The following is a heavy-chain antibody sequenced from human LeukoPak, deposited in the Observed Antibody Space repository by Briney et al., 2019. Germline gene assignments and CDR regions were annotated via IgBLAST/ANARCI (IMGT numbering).Heavy chain of an antibody. V-gene: IGHV3-30*18. CDR1: GFTFSSYG. J-gene: IGHJ4*02. CDR3: AKEGASGYDPVVHQDYFDY. Sequence: GGSLRLSCAASGFTFSSYGMHWVRQAPGKGLEWVAVISYDGSNKYYADSVKGRFTISRDNSKNTLYLQMNSLRAEDTAVYYCAKEGASGYDPVVHQDYFDYWGQGTLVTVSS. CDR2: ISYDGSNK. D-gene: IGHD5-12*01.